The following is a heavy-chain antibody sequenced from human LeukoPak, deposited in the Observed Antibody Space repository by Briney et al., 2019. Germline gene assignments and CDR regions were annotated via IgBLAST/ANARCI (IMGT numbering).Heavy chain of an antibody. CDR3: ASQSIVVVKGVAFDI. Sequence: GGSLRLSCVASGFTFSSHSMSWVRQAPGKGLEWVSYFSGTSNTIYYADSVKGRFTISRDNAKNSLYLQMNSLRAEDTAVYYCASQSIVVVKGVAFDIWGQGTMVTVSS. CDR2: FSGTSNTI. V-gene: IGHV3-48*01. J-gene: IGHJ3*02. D-gene: IGHD3-22*01. CDR1: GFTFSSHS.